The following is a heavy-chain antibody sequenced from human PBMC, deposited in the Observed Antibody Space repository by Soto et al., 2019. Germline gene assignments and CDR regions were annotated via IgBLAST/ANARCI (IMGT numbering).Heavy chain of an antibody. Sequence: QVQLVQSGAEVKKPGASVKVSCKASGYTFTSYGISWVRQAPGQGLEWMGWISAYNGNTNYAQKLQGRVTMTTDTPTSTAYMEMSSLRSADTAVYYCARSIAAAVDFDYWGQGTLVTVSS. CDR1: GYTFTSYG. J-gene: IGHJ4*02. CDR2: ISAYNGNT. CDR3: ARSIAAAVDFDY. V-gene: IGHV1-18*01. D-gene: IGHD6-13*01.